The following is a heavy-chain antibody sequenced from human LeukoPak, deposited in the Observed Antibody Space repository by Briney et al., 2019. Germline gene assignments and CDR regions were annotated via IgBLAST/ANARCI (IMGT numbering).Heavy chain of an antibody. Sequence: GGSLRLSCAASGFTFSSYWMYWVRQVPNQGLMWVSRINSDETISEYVDSVNGRFTISRDNAKNTLYLQMNSLRAEDTAVYFCLYGGYFQHWGQGTLVTVSS. CDR1: GFTFSSYW. CDR3: LYGGYFQH. J-gene: IGHJ1*01. V-gene: IGHV3-74*01. D-gene: IGHD3-16*01. CDR2: INSDETIS.